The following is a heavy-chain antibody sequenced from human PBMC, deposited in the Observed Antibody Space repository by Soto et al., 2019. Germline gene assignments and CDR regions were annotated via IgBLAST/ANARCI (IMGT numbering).Heavy chain of an antibody. D-gene: IGHD3-10*01. J-gene: IGHJ4*02. CDR1: GFTFSDYY. V-gene: IGHV3-11*05. CDR3: ARDGSGSYQSY. Sequence: PGGSLRLSCAASGFTFSDYYMSWIRQAPGKGLEWVSYISSSSSYTNYADSVKGRFTISRDNAKNSLYLQMNSLRAEDTAVYYCARDGSGSYQSYWGQGTLVTVSS. CDR2: ISSSSSYT.